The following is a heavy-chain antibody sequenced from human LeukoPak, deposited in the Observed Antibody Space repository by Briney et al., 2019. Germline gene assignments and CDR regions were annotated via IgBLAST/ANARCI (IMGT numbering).Heavy chain of an antibody. D-gene: IGHD4-11*01. CDR3: ARDFWVTTVSTPDY. Sequence: ASVRVSCKSSGYTFTSYYMHWVRQAPGQGLEWMGIINPRGGSTSYAQKFQGRVTMTRDTSTSTVYVVLSSLRSEDTAVYYCARDFWVTTVSTPDYWGQGTLVTVSS. CDR1: GYTFTSYY. V-gene: IGHV1-46*01. J-gene: IGHJ4*02. CDR2: INPRGGST.